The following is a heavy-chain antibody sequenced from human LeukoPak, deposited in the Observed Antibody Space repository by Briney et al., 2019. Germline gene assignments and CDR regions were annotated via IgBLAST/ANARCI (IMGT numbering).Heavy chain of an antibody. D-gene: IGHD7-27*01. CDR2: TYYRSKWYN. CDR3: ARDPITGDRFDY. J-gene: IGHJ4*02. CDR1: GDTFSSYRAA. Sequence: PSHTLTLSCATSGDTFSSYRAAWDWIRPSPSIGLKWLRRTYYRSKWYNDYAPSVKSRITISPDTSKNQFSLQLNSVTPEDTAVYYCARDPITGDRFDYWGQGTLVTVSS. V-gene: IGHV6-1*01.